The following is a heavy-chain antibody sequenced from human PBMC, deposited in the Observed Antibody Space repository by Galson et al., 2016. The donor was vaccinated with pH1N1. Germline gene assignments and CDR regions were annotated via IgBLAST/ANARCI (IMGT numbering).Heavy chain of an antibody. Sequence: SVKVSCKASGYIFTNYDINWVRQATGQGLEWMGWVRPNSGNTGYAQKFQGRVTITMNTSINTAYVELSSLRSEDTAIYYCARGFCSDGSCYSGWVWGQGTLVTVSS. CDR1: GYIFTNYD. V-gene: IGHV1-8*03. CDR2: VRPNSGNT. CDR3: ARGFCSDGSCYSGWV. D-gene: IGHD2-15*01. J-gene: IGHJ4*02.